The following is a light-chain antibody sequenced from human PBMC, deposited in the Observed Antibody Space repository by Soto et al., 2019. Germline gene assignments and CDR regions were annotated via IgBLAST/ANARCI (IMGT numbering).Light chain of an antibody. CDR1: QSVSNS. V-gene: IGKV3-15*01. J-gene: IGKJ4*01. CDR3: HQYNNWPPGT. CDR2: GAS. Sequence: EIVMTQSPATLSVSPGERVTLSCRASQSVSNSFAWYQQKPGQAPRLLIYGASTRTTGAPARFSGGGSGTEFTLTIRGLQSEDFAVYYCHQYNNWPPGTFGGGTKVDIK.